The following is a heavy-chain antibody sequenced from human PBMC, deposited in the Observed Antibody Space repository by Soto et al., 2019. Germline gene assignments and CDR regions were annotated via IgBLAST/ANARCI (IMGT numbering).Heavy chain of an antibody. CDR2: ISGRGDDT. CDR3: ASDSSAWPNYFDS. CDR1: GYTFSTDA. Sequence: EVQLLESGGGLVQPGGSLKLSCAAYGYTFSTDAMTWVRQAPGKGLEWVSAISGRGDDTYYADSVKGRFTISRDNSKNTVNLQMNSLRAEDTAVYYCASDSSAWPNYFDSWGLGTLVTFCS. D-gene: IGHD6-19*01. V-gene: IGHV3-23*01. J-gene: IGHJ4*02.